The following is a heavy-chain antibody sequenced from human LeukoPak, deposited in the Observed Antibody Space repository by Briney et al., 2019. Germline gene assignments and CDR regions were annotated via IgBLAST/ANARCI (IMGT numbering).Heavy chain of an antibody. CDR1: GGSISSSSYY. J-gene: IGHJ4*02. Sequence: SETLSLTCTVSGGSISSSSYYWGWIRQPPGNGLEWIGSIYYSGSTYYNPSLKSRVTISVDTSKNQFSLKLSSVTAADTAVYYCARYPNYSSAWSDYWGQGTLVTVSS. CDR3: ARYPNYSSAWSDY. V-gene: IGHV4-39*01. CDR2: IYYSGST. D-gene: IGHD6-19*01.